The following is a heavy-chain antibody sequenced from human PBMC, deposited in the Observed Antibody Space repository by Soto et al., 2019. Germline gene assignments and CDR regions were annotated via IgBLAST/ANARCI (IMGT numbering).Heavy chain of an antibody. CDR2: TNGRGTGT. CDR3: AKYGVVVPTARDWFDP. J-gene: IGHJ5*02. Sequence: GGSLRLSCEVSGLPFQDYAMSWVRQAPGKGLEWVSSTNGRGTGTYTADSVKGRFTISRDNSRNTVYLQMSSLRAEDTAVYFCAKYGVVVPTARDWFDPWGQGTLVTVSS. CDR1: GLPFQDYA. D-gene: IGHD2-2*01. V-gene: IGHV3-23*01.